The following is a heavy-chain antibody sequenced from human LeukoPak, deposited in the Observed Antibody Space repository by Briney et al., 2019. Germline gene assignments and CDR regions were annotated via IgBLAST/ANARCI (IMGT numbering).Heavy chain of an antibody. J-gene: IGHJ6*03. D-gene: IGHD6-25*01. CDR1: GFTVSSNY. Sequence: GGSLRLSCAASGFTVSSNYMNWVRQAPGKGLEWVSVIYSDGTTYYADSVKGRFTISRDNSKNTLYLQMNSLRAEDTAVYYCARFAAGGSYYYYMDVWGKGTTVTVSS. V-gene: IGHV3-66*01. CDR3: ARFAAGGSYYYYMDV. CDR2: IYSDGTT.